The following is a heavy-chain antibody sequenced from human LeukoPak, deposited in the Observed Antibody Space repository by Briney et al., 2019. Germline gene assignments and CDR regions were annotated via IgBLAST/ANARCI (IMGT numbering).Heavy chain of an antibody. Sequence: GGSLRLSCAASGSNFSSHWMTWVRQAPGKGLEWLANIKQDGSEKYYVDSVKGRFTISIDNTKSSLILQMNGLRADDTALYYCARGGQLGSLDYWGQGTLVTVSS. V-gene: IGHV3-7*01. CDR3: ARGGQLGSLDY. CDR1: GSNFSSHW. CDR2: IKQDGSEK. D-gene: IGHD6-13*01. J-gene: IGHJ4*02.